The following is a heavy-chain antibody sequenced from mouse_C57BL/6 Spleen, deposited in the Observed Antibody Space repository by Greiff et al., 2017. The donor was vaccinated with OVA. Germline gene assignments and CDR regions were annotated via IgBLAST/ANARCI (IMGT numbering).Heavy chain of an antibody. CDR1: GYTFTSYW. D-gene: IGHD2-10*01. CDR2: IYPSDSET. Sequence: QVQLQQPGAELVRPGSSVKLSCKASGYTFTSYWMAWVKQRPGQGLEWIGNIYPSDSETHYNQKFKDKATLTVDKSSSTTYMQLSSLTSEDSAFYYCARAYPLDYWGQGTTLTVSS. V-gene: IGHV1-61*01. CDR3: ARAYPLDY. J-gene: IGHJ2*01.